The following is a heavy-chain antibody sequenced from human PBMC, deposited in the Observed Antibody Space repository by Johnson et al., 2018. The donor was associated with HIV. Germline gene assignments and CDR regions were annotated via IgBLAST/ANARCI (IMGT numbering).Heavy chain of an antibody. Sequence: VQLVESGGGLVQPGGSLRLSCAASGFTFSSYDMHWVRQTTGKGLEWVSAIGSAGDTYYPCSVKGRFTISRENAKNSLYLQMNSLRAWDTAVYYCAAGGVPALDIWGQGTMVTVSS. D-gene: IGHD2-15*01. CDR1: GFTFSSYD. J-gene: IGHJ3*02. CDR3: AAGGVPALDI. CDR2: IGSAGDT. V-gene: IGHV3-13*01.